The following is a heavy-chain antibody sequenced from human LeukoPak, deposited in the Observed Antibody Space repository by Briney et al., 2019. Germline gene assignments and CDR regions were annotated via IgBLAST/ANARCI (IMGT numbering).Heavy chain of an antibody. Sequence: GGSLRLSCAASGFTVSSNYMSWVRQAPAKGLEWVSVIYSGGSTYYADSVKGRFTISRDNSKNTLHLQMNSLRAEDTAVYYCARDRGSSRQFDPWGQGTLVTVSS. V-gene: IGHV3-66*01. J-gene: IGHJ5*02. D-gene: IGHD6-13*01. CDR2: IYSGGST. CDR1: GFTVSSNY. CDR3: ARDRGSSRQFDP.